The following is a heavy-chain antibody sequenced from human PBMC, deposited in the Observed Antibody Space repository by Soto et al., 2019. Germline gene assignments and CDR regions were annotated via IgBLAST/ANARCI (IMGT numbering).Heavy chain of an antibody. Sequence: GASVKVSCTASGGTFSSYTISWVRQAPGQGLEWMGRIIPILGITNYAQRFQGRVTITADKSTSAAYMELSSLRSEDTAVYYCARDPVGVVAAADAFDIWGQGTMVTVSS. CDR3: ARDPVGVVAAADAFDI. D-gene: IGHD2-15*01. J-gene: IGHJ3*02. CDR2: IIPILGIT. V-gene: IGHV1-69*04. CDR1: GGTFSSYT.